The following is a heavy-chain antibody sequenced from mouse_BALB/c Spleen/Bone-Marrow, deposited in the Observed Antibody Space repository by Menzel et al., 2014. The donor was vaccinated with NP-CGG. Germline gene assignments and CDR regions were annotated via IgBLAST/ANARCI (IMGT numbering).Heavy chain of an antibody. Sequence: QVQLKESGAELVRPGASVEMSCKATGYTFTSYNVHWVKQTPGQGLEWIGAIYPGNGGTAYSQKFKDKATLTADKSSSTAYMQLSRLTSEDSAVYYCARSRYDYAMDYWGQGTSVTVSS. J-gene: IGHJ4*01. V-gene: IGHV1-12*01. CDR3: ARSRYDYAMDY. CDR2: IYPGNGGT. CDR1: GYTFTSYN.